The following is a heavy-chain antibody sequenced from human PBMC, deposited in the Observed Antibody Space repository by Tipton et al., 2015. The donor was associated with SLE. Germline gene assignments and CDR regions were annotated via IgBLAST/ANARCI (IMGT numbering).Heavy chain of an antibody. J-gene: IGHJ4*02. CDR2: ISWNSGSI. CDR3: ARDVAPAAVPLFEY. D-gene: IGHD2-2*01. CDR1: EFSFDEYA. V-gene: IGHV3-9*01. Sequence: SLRLSCAASEFSFDEYAMHWVRQPPGKGLEWISGISWNSGSIVYADSVRGRFTISRDNAKHSLFLLMDSLRADDTAVYYCARDVAPAAVPLFEYWGQGTLVTVSS.